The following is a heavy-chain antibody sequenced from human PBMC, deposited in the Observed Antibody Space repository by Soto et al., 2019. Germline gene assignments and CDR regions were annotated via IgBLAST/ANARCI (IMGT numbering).Heavy chain of an antibody. Sequence: ASVKVSCKPSGGTFSSYAISWVRPAPGQGLEWMGGIIPIFGTANYAQKFQGRVTITADKSTSTAYMELSSLRSEDTAVYYCARDVRSGYYGFWRGYYGMDVWGQGTTVTVSS. CDR2: IIPIFGTA. D-gene: IGHD3-3*01. J-gene: IGHJ6*02. CDR1: GGTFSSYA. CDR3: ARDVRSGYYGFWRGYYGMDV. V-gene: IGHV1-69*06.